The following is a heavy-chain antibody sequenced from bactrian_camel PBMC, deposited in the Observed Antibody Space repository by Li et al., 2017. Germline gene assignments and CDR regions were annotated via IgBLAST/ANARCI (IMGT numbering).Heavy chain of an antibody. Sequence: VESGGGSVQAGGSLRLSCVASGYTYSGHCMGWFRQAPGKEREGVAAINGGGTTTYANAAKGRFTISKDNAKNTLYLQMNSLKPEDTAVYYCAARPCGSGSYNYWGQGTQVTVS. CDR1: GYTYSGHC. V-gene: IGHV3S57*01. D-gene: IGHD2*01. CDR2: INGGGTT. CDR3: AARPCGSGSYNY. J-gene: IGHJ4*01.